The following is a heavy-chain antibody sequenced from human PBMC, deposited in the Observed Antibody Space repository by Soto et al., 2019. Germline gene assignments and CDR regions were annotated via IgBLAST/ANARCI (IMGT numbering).Heavy chain of an antibody. D-gene: IGHD3-22*01. CDR3: ARASYYYDSSGRPNWFDP. CDR1: GFTFSSYS. CDR2: ISSSSSYI. Sequence: GGSLRLSCAASGFTFSSYSMNWVRQAPGKGLEWVSSISSSSSYIYYADSVKGRFTISRDNAKNSLYLQMNSLRAEDTAVYYCARASYYYDSSGRPNWFDPWGQGTLVTVSS. V-gene: IGHV3-21*01. J-gene: IGHJ5*02.